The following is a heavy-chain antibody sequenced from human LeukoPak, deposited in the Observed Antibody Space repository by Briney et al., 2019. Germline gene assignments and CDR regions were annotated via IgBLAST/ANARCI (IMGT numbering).Heavy chain of an antibody. D-gene: IGHD5-18*01. CDR2: ISAYNGNT. V-gene: IGHV1-18*01. CDR1: GYTFTSYG. CDR3: ARGGWIQLLYYFDY. Sequence: GESLKISCKASGYTFTSYGISWVRQAPGQGLEWMGWISAYNGNTNYAQKLQGRVTMTTDTSTSTAYMELRSLRSDDTAVYYCARGGWIQLLYYFDYWGQGTLVTVSS. J-gene: IGHJ4*02.